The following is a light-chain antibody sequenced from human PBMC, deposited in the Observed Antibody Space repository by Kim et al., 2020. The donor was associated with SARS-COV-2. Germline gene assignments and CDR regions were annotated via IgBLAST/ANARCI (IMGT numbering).Light chain of an antibody. Sequence: PEQSVTNCCTGTSSDGGGYNYVSGYQQHPGKAPNLMIYEVSKRPSGVPFRFAGSKSGNTASLTVSGLQAEDEADYYCSSYAGSNRVFGGGTKLTVL. CDR2: EVS. J-gene: IGLJ2*01. V-gene: IGLV2-8*01. CDR3: SSYAGSNRV. CDR1: SSDGGGYNY.